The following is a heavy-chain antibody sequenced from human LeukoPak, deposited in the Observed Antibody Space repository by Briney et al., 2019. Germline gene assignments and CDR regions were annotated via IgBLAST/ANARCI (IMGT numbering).Heavy chain of an antibody. V-gene: IGHV3-74*01. D-gene: IGHD7-27*01. Sequence: EALRLSCAASGFTFSNHWMDWVRPGSGKGVVWVSCITTDGHNTSYAASLDGRFTISRDNARTTLYLQMNRLRPEDTAVYYCARNNWGIDDWGQGTLVTVSS. CDR2: ITTDGHNT. J-gene: IGHJ4*02. CDR1: GFTFSNHW. CDR3: ARNNWGIDD.